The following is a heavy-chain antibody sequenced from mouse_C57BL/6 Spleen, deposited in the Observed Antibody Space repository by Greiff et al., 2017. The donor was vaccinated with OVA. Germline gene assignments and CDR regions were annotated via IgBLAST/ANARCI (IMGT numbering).Heavy chain of an antibody. V-gene: IGHV1-42*01. CDR3: ARRSSTVGDY. CDR2: INPSTGGT. J-gene: IGHJ2*01. CDR1: GYSFTGYY. D-gene: IGHD1-1*01. Sequence: VQLQQSGPELVKPGASVKISCKASGYSFTGYYMNWVKQSPEKSLEWIGEINPSTGGTTYNQKFKAKATLTVDKSSSTAYMQLKSLTSEDSAVYYCARRSSTVGDYWGQGTTLTVSS.